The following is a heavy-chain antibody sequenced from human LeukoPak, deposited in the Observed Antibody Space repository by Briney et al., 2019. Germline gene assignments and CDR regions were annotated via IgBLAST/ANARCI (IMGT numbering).Heavy chain of an antibody. J-gene: IGHJ5*02. CDR2: IYYSGST. CDR1: GGSINSYY. CDR3: ARQVYSSWSNWFDP. D-gene: IGHD6-13*01. Sequence: SETLSLTCTVSGGSINSYYWSWIRQPPGKGLEWIGYIYYSGSTNYNPSLKSRVTISVDTSKSQFSLKLSSVTAADTAVYYCARQVYSSWSNWFDPWGQGTLVTVSS. V-gene: IGHV4-59*08.